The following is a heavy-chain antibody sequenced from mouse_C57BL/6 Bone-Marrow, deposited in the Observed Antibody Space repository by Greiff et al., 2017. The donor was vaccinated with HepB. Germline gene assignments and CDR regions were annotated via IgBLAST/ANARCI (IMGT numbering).Heavy chain of an antibody. Sequence: EVKLMESGGGLVQPGGSLSLSCAASGFTFTDYYMSWVRQPPGKALEWLGFIRNKANGYTTEYSASVKGRFTISSDNSQSILYLQMNALRAEDSATYDCARGSYVAYWGQGTLVTVSA. V-gene: IGHV7-3*01. CDR2: IRNKANGYTT. J-gene: IGHJ3*01. D-gene: IGHD1-1*02. CDR3: ARGSYVAY. CDR1: GFTFTDYY.